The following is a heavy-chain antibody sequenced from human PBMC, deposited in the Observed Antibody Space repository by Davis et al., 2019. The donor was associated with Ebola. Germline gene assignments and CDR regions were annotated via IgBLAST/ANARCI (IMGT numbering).Heavy chain of an antibody. CDR3: ARGCGILRLLEWLPWEV. V-gene: IGHV1-2*02. CDR1: GYTFTGHY. CDR2: IHPNSGGT. D-gene: IGHD3-3*01. J-gene: IGHJ6*02. Sequence: ASVKVSCKTSGYTFTGHYFHWVRQAPGQGLEWMGWIHPNSGGTNYAQKFQGRVTVTRDTSINTVYMELNSLRSDDTAMYYCARGCGILRLLEWLPWEVWGQGTTVTVSS.